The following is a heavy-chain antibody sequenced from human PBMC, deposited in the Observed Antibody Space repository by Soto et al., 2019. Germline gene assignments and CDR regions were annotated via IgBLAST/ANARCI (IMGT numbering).Heavy chain of an antibody. CDR3: ARDLLSVGTRANDAFDV. J-gene: IGHJ3*01. CDR1: GFTFGDNL. D-gene: IGHD2-8*02. V-gene: IGHV1-3*01. CDR2: INPDNGNT. Sequence: QVQLVQSAAEVRKPGASVNISCWASGFTFGDNLINWVRQAPGQSLEWMGWINPDNGNTRYSQTSQGRVTISRHSSACIADVEVTDLTSEDTAVYYCARDLLSVGTRANDAFDVWGQGTMVTVSS.